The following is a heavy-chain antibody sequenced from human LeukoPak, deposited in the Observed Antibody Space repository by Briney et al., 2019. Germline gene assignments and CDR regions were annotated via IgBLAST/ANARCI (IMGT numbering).Heavy chain of an antibody. Sequence: GGSLRLSCAASGFTFNNAWMNWVRQAPGKGLEWVGRIKSRTDGGTADYATPVKGRFTISRDDSGNTLSLQMNSLKTEDTAMYYCTAGGTIFGLVAAHFLWGQGTLVTVSS. CDR2: IKSRTDGGTA. CDR3: TAGGTIFGLVAAHFL. CDR1: GFTFNNAW. J-gene: IGHJ4*02. D-gene: IGHD3-3*01. V-gene: IGHV3-15*01.